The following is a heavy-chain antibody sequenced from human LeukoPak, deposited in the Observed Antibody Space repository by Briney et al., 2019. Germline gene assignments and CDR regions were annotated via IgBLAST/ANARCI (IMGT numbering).Heavy chain of an antibody. J-gene: IGHJ4*02. Sequence: GGSLRLSCAASGFTFSSYGMHWVRQAPGKGLEWVAVISYDGSNKYYADSVKGRFTVSRDNSKNTLYLQMNSLRAEDTAVYYCAKDGHYYGSGSYLDYWGQGTLVTVSS. V-gene: IGHV3-30*18. D-gene: IGHD3-10*01. CDR3: AKDGHYYGSGSYLDY. CDR1: GFTFSSYG. CDR2: ISYDGSNK.